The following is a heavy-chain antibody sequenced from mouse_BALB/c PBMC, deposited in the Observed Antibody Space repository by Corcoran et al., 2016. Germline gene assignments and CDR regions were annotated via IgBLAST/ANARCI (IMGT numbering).Heavy chain of an antibody. J-gene: IGHJ3*01. Sequence: EVQLQQSGAELVKPGASVKLSCTASGFNIKDTYMHWVKQRPEQGLEWIGRIDPANGNTKYDPKFQGKATITADTSSNTAYMQLSSLTCEDTAVYYCARGYGSLAWFAYWGQGTLVTVSA. D-gene: IGHD2-2*01. V-gene: IGHV14-3*02. CDR2: IDPANGNT. CDR3: ARGYGSLAWFAY. CDR1: GFNIKDTY.